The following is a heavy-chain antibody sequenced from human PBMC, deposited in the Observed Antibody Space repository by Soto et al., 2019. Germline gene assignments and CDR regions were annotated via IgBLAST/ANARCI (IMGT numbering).Heavy chain of an antibody. CDR3: ARHPVGFVTHSRLFDT. J-gene: IGHJ5*02. Sequence: QVQLVQSGAEVREPWASVKVSCKASGYTFTSYDINWVRQATGQGLEWMGWMNPNSGNTGYAQKFQGRVTMTRNTSISTADRELSSLISGDPAVYYCARHPVGFVTHSRLFDTWSQGSLVTVSS. CDR2: MNPNSGNT. D-gene: IGHD3-3*01. V-gene: IGHV1-8*01. CDR1: GYTFTSYD.